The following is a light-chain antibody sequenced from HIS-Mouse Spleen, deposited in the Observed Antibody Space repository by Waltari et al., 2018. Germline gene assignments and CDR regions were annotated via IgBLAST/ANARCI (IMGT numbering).Light chain of an antibody. V-gene: IGLV2-11*01. Sequence: QSALTQPRSVSGSPGQSVTISCTGTSSDVGGYNYVSWYQQHPAKAPKLMIYGVRKRPSGVPVRCSGSKSGNTAYLTISGLQAEDEADYYCCSYAGSYTFVFGGGTKLTVL. CDR1: SSDVGGYNY. CDR3: CSYAGSYTFV. CDR2: GVR. J-gene: IGLJ2*01.